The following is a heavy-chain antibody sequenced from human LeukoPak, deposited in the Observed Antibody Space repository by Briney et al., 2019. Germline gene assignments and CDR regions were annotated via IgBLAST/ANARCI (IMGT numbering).Heavy chain of an antibody. Sequence: GESLKISCKGSGYSFSSAWIGWVRQMPGKGLEWMGIIYPGDSDTRYSPSFQGQVTISADKSISTAYLQWSSLKASDTAMYYCARHITMVRGVRYIDYWGQGTLVTVSS. D-gene: IGHD3-10*01. CDR1: GYSFSSAW. V-gene: IGHV5-51*01. CDR2: IYPGDSDT. CDR3: ARHITMVRGVRYIDY. J-gene: IGHJ4*02.